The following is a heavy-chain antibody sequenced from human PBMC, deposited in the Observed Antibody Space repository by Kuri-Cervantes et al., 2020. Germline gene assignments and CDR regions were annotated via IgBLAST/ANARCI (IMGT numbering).Heavy chain of an antibody. V-gene: IGHV3-30*07. CDR2: ISYDGSNK. J-gene: IGHJ6*02. Sequence: GESLKISCAASGFTFSSYAMHWVRQAPGKGLEWVAVISYDGSNKYYADSVKGRFTISRDNSKNTLSLQMNSLRAEDTAVYHCARVAYHYYAMDVWGQGTTVTVSS. CDR3: ARVAYHYYAMDV. CDR1: GFTFSSYA. D-gene: IGHD3-3*02.